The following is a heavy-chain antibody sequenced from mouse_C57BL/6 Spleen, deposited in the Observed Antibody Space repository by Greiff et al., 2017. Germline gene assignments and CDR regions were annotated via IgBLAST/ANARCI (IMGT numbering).Heavy chain of an antibody. CDR2: IDPSDSYT. CDR3: ARSGTVVATRGYAMDY. J-gene: IGHJ4*01. V-gene: IGHV1-69*01. CDR1: GYTFTSYW. Sequence: QVQLQQPGAELVMPGASVKLSCKASGYTFTSYWMHWVKQRPGQGLEWIGEIDPSDSYTNYNQKFKGKSTLTVDKSSSTAYMQLSSLTSEDSAVYYCARSGTVVATRGYAMDYWGQGTSVTVSS. D-gene: IGHD1-1*01.